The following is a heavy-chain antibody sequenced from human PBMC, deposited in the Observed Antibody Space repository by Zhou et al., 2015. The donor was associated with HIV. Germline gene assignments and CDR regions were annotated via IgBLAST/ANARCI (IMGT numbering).Heavy chain of an antibody. Sequence: QVQLVQSGAEEKKPGASVKVSCKASGYTFTSYAMHWVRQAPGQRLEWMGWINAGNGNTKYSQKFQGRVTITRDTSASTAYMELSSLRSEDTAVYYCAREGFFGYCSSTSCPSYYGMDVVGPRDHGHRLL. J-gene: IGHJ6*02. CDR3: AREGFFGYCSSTSCPSYYGMDV. CDR2: INAGNGNT. V-gene: IGHV1-3*05. D-gene: IGHD2-2*01. CDR1: GYTFTSYA.